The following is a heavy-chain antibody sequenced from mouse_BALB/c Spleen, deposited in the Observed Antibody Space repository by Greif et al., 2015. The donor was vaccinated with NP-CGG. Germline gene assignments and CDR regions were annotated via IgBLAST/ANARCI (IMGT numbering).Heavy chain of an antibody. Sequence: VQLQQSGAELVRSGASVKLSCTASGFNIKDYYMHWVKQRPEQGLEWIGWIDPENGDTEYAPKFQGKATMTADTSSNTAYLQLSSLTSEDTAVYYCNPNYSDGDYYAMDYWGQGTSVTVSS. J-gene: IGHJ4*01. CDR2: IDPENGDT. D-gene: IGHD1-1*02. CDR3: NPNYSDGDYYAMDY. CDR1: GFNIKDYY. V-gene: IGHV14-4*02.